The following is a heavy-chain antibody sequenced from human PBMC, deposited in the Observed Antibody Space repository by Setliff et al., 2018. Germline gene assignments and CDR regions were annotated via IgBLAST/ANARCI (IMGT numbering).Heavy chain of an antibody. CDR1: GGSISSGSYY. J-gene: IGHJ2*01. Sequence: PSETLSLTCTVSGGSISSGSYYWSWIRQPAGKGLEWIGHIYTSGSTNYNPSLKSRVTISVDTSKNQFSLKLSSVTAADTAVYYCARAAAHSSGWYTGIAVWYFDLWGRGTLVTVSS. CDR3: ARAAAHSSGWYTGIAVWYFDL. V-gene: IGHV4-61*09. CDR2: IYTSGST. D-gene: IGHD6-19*01.